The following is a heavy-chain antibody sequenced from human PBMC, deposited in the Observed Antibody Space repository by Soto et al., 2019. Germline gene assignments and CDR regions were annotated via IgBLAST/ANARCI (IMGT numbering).Heavy chain of an antibody. CDR2: IIPIFGTA. V-gene: IGHV1-69*13. D-gene: IGHD3-10*01. J-gene: IGHJ6*02. Sequence: GALVKVSCKASGGTFSSYAISWVRQAPGQGLEWMGGIIPIFGTANYAQKFQGRVTITADESTSTAYMELSSLRSEDTAVYYCWVTMVRGVISDYGMDVWGQGTTVTVSS. CDR1: GGTFSSYA. CDR3: WVTMVRGVISDYGMDV.